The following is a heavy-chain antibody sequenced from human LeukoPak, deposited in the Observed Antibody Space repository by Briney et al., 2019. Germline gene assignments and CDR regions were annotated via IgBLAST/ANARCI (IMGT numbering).Heavy chain of an antibody. CDR1: GYTFTSYD. CDR3: AREGLEYSSSWYPYLDV. Sequence: GASVKVSCKASGYTFTSYDINWVRQATGQGLEWMGWMNPNSGNTGYAQKFQGRVTMTRNTSISTAYMELSSLRSEDTAVYYCAREGLEYSSSWYPYLDVWGKGTTVTVSS. V-gene: IGHV1-8*01. J-gene: IGHJ6*03. CDR2: MNPNSGNT. D-gene: IGHD6-13*01.